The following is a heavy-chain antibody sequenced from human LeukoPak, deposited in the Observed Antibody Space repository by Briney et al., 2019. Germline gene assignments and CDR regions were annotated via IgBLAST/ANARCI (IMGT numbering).Heavy chain of an antibody. CDR2: INHSGST. Sequence: SETLSLTCAAYDGSFSGYYWSWIRQPPGKGLEWIGEINHSGSTNYNPSLKSRVTISLDTSKSQFSLKVRYVTAADTAVYYCARGLNDSWTGENYWGQGTLVTVSS. V-gene: IGHV4-34*01. J-gene: IGHJ4*02. D-gene: IGHD3-3*01. CDR1: DGSFSGYY. CDR3: ARGLNDSWTGENY.